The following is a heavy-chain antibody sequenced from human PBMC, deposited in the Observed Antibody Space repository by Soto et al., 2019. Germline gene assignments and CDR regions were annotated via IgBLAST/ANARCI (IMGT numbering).Heavy chain of an antibody. J-gene: IGHJ4*02. V-gene: IGHV4-30-4*01. CDR2: IYYSGST. Sequence: QVQLQESGPGLVKPSQTLSLTCTVSGGSISSGDYYWSWIRQPPGKGLEWIGYIYYSGSTYYNPSLNGRVTKSVDTSKIQFSLKLSSVTAADTAVYYCARNEYYYDSSGYLPFDYWGQGTLVTVSS. D-gene: IGHD3-22*01. CDR1: GGSISSGDYY. CDR3: ARNEYYYDSSGYLPFDY.